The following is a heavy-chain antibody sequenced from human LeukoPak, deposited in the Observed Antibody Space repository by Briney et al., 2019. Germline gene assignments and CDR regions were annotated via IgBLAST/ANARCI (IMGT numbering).Heavy chain of an antibody. V-gene: IGHV1-8*02. CDR3: IEVPDFDY. CDR2: MNPNSGNT. CDR1: GYSFTSYW. Sequence: GESLKISCKGSGYSFTSYWISWVRQATGQGLEWMGWMNPNSGNTGCAQKFQGRDTMTRNTSISTAYMELSSLRSEDTAVFDCIEVPDFDYWGQGTLVTVSS. J-gene: IGHJ4*02. D-gene: IGHD2-21*01.